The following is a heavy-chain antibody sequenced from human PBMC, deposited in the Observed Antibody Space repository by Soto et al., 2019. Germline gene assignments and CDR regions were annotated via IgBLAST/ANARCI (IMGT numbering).Heavy chain of an antibody. D-gene: IGHD1-26*01. J-gene: IGHJ4*02. CDR3: ARDAGSESYLAY. CDR1: GYTFTNYV. Sequence: QVQLVQSGGEVKKPGASVKVSCKPSGYTFTNYVISWVRQAPGQGLEWMGWISPFNGHTKYAQKFQGRVTLTTDTPTSTAYMELRSLIYDDTAVYYCARDAGSESYLAYWGQGTLVTVSS. V-gene: IGHV1-18*01. CDR2: ISPFNGHT.